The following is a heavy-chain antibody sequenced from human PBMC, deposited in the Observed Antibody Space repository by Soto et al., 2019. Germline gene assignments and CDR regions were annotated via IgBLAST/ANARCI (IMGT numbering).Heavy chain of an antibody. CDR3: ARSPNYYYYGFDV. Sequence: AETLSLTCTVSGGSVSSGDYFWIWLRQSPGKRLEWIAYIYYSGSTNYNPSLKSRATISVDTSKSQVSLTLTSMTAADAALYYCARSPNYYYYGFDVWGQGTAVTVSS. D-gene: IGHD3-10*01. CDR1: GGSVSSGDYF. CDR2: IYYSGST. J-gene: IGHJ6*02. V-gene: IGHV4-61*08.